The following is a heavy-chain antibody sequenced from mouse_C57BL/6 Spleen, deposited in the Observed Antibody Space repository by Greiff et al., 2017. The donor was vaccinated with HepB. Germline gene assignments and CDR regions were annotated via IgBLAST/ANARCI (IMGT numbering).Heavy chain of an antibody. CDR1: GYAIKNTY. V-gene: IGHV14-3*01. D-gene: IGHD2-4*01. Sequence: EVQLQQSVAELVRPGASVKLSCTASGYAIKNTYMHWVKQRPEQGLEWIGRIDPADGNTKYTTKFQGKATITADTSSNTAYLQLSSLTSEDTAIYYCASDDNGDAYSAMDYWGQGTSLTVSS. CDR2: IDPADGNT. J-gene: IGHJ4*01. CDR3: ASDDNGDAYSAMDY.